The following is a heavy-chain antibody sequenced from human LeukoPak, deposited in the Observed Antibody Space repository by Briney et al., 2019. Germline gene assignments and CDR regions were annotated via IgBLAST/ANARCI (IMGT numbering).Heavy chain of an antibody. CDR2: IYYGGST. Sequence: PSETLSLTCSVSGGSVSDFYWSWIRQSPGKGLEWIGYIYYGGSTTYSPSLKSRVSISRDTSRNQLSLKLTSMTAADTAVYYRARNGGSRFFYMDIWGEGTTVSVS. V-gene: IGHV4-59*02. CDR1: GGSVSDFY. J-gene: IGHJ6*03. D-gene: IGHD3-16*01. CDR3: ARNGGSRFFYMDI.